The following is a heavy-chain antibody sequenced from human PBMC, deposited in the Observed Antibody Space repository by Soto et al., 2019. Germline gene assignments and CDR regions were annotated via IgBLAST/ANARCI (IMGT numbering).Heavy chain of an antibody. CDR2: IYPGDSDT. CDR1: GYSFTSYW. D-gene: IGHD2-15*01. J-gene: IGHJ6*02. CDR3: ARHVLGYCSGGSCYSGGFYYYYYGMDV. V-gene: IGHV5-51*01. Sequence: GESLKISCKGSGYSFTSYWIGWVRQMPGKGLEWMGIIYPGDSDTRYSPSFQGQVTISADKSISTAYLQWSSLKASDTAMYYCARHVLGYCSGGSCYSGGFYYYYYGMDVWGQGTTVTV.